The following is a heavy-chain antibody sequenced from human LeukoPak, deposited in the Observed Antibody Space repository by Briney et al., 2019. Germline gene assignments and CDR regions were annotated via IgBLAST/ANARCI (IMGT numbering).Heavy chain of an antibody. J-gene: IGHJ4*02. CDR3: ARLRGFFDY. CDR1: GGSISSYY. CDR2: IYYSGST. V-gene: IGHV4-59*08. Sequence: PSETLSLTCTVSGGSISSYYWSWIRQPPGKGLEWIGYIYYSGSTNYNPSLKSRVTISVDTSKNPFSLKLSSVTAADTAVYYCARLRGFFDYWGQGTLVTVSS.